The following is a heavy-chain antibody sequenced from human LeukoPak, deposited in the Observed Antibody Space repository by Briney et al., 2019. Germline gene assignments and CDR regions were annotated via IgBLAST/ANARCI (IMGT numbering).Heavy chain of an antibody. Sequence: GGSLRLSCAGSGFTFSTFWMSWVRQAPGKGLEWVASIKPDGSVTHYVDSVKGRFTISRDNAKNSVYLQMNSLRAEDAALYYCARKNGMDVWAKGPRSPSP. CDR2: IKPDGSVT. V-gene: IGHV3-7*01. J-gene: IGHJ6*02. CDR1: GFTFSTFW. CDR3: ARKNGMDV.